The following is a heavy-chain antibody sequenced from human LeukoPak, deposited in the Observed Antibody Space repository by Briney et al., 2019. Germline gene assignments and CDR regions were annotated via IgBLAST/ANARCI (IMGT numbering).Heavy chain of an antibody. Sequence: PSETLSLTCTVSGGSISSGGYYWSWIRQHPGKGLEWIGYIYYSGSTYHNPSLKSRVTISVDTSKNQFSLKLSSVTAADTAVYYCARDRIPTYYYDSSGYSKYPMPDAFDIWGQGTMVTVSS. CDR2: IYYSGST. V-gene: IGHV4-31*03. J-gene: IGHJ3*02. CDR3: ARDRIPTYYYDSSGYSKYPMPDAFDI. CDR1: GGSISSGGYY. D-gene: IGHD3-22*01.